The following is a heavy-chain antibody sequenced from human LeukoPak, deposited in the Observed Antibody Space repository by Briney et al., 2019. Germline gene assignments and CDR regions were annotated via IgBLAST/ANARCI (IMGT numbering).Heavy chain of an antibody. V-gene: IGHV3-23*01. Sequence: PGGSLRLSCTASGFTFSSYAMSWVRQAPGKRLEWVSAVSGSGDSTYYGDSVKGRFTISRDNFKNTLYLQMNSLRAEDTAVYYCAKGLAGRYYYGMDVWGQGTTVTVSS. CDR1: GFTFSSYA. CDR3: AKGLAGRYYYGMDV. J-gene: IGHJ6*02. CDR2: VSGSGDST. D-gene: IGHD6-6*01.